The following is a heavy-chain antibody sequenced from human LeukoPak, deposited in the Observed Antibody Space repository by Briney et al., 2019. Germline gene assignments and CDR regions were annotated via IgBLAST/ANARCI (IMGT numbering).Heavy chain of an antibody. Sequence: GGSLRLSCAVSGFTFSSYSMNWVRQAPGKGLQWVSSISSSSSYIYYADSVKGRFTISRDNAKNSLYLQMNSLRAEDTAVYYCAGGLGSSSSSDAFDIWGQGTMVTVSS. J-gene: IGHJ3*02. CDR1: GFTFSSYS. CDR3: AGGLGSSSSSDAFDI. CDR2: ISSSSSYI. V-gene: IGHV3-21*01. D-gene: IGHD6-6*01.